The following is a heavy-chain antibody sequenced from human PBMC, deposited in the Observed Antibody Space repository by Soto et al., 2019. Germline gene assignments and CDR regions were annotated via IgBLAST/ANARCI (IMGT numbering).Heavy chain of an antibody. CDR1: GFSLSTSGVG. CDR3: AHRQRTVYFDY. J-gene: IGHJ4*02. Sequence: QITLKESGPTLVKPTQTLTLTCTFSGFSLSTSGVGVGWIRQPPGKALEWLALIYWDDDKRYSPSLKSRLTITDDTSKNQVVLTMTNMHPVDTATYYCAHRQRTVYFDYWGQGTLVTVSS. V-gene: IGHV2-5*02. CDR2: IYWDDDK. D-gene: IGHD4-17*01.